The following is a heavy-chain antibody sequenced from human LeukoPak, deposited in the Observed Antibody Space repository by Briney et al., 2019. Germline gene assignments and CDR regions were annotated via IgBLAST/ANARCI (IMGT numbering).Heavy chain of an antibody. CDR1: GFTFSSYW. CDR2: IKRDGSEK. Sequence: GGSLRLSCAASGFTFSSYWMSWVRQAPGKGLEWVANIKRDGSEKYYVDSVKGRFTISRDNAKNSLYVQMNSLRAEDTALYYCARGGYDILTGYYTDFDYWGQGTLVTVSS. D-gene: IGHD3-9*01. J-gene: IGHJ4*02. CDR3: ARGGYDILTGYYTDFDY. V-gene: IGHV3-7*03.